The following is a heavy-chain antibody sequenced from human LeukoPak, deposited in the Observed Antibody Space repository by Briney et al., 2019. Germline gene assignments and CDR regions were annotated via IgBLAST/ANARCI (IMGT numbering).Heavy chain of an antibody. CDR1: GGSISSSSYY. J-gene: IGHJ4*02. Sequence: PSETLSLTCTVSGGSISSSSYYWGWIRQPPGKGLEWIGSIYYSGSTYYNPSLKSRVTISVDTSKNQFSLKLSSVTAADTAVYYCASSGSYYLVVRTEIDYWGQGTLVTVSS. CDR3: ASSGSYYLVVRTEIDY. D-gene: IGHD1-26*01. CDR2: IYYSGST. V-gene: IGHV4-39*07.